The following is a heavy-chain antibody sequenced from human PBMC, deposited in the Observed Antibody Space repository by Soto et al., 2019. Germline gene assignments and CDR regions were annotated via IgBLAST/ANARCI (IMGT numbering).Heavy chain of an antibody. CDR3: AKDKGAGGGWYILGDY. Sequence: GGSLRLSCAASGFTFDDYAMHWVRQAPGKGLEWVSGISWNSGSIGYADSVKGRFTISRDNAKNSLYLQMNSLRAEDTALYYCAKDKGAGGGWYILGDYWGQGTLVTVSS. CDR1: GFTFDDYA. D-gene: IGHD6-19*01. V-gene: IGHV3-9*01. J-gene: IGHJ4*02. CDR2: ISWNSGSI.